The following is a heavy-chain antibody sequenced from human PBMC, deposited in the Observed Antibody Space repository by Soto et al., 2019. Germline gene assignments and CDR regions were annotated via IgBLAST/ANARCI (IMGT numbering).Heavy chain of an antibody. CDR3: ARWVGTLGAFAI. Sequence: QVLLVQSGGGVVQPGGSLRLSCAASGFSLNSYGMHWVRQAPGKGLEWAAVIWFDGSQKYYIDSVKGRFTISRDISNNTLYLQMTSLRAEDTAVYFCARWVGTLGAFAIWGQGTTVIFSS. CDR1: GFSLNSYG. CDR2: IWFDGSQK. V-gene: IGHV3-33*01. D-gene: IGHD3-10*01. J-gene: IGHJ3*02.